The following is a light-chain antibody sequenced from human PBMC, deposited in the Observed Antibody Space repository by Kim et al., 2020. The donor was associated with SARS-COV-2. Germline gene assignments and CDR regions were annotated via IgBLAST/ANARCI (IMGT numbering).Light chain of an antibody. CDR2: SNN. J-gene: IGLJ2*01. CDR3: AAWDDGLNGPV. Sequence: QSVLTQPPSASGTPGQRVTISCSGSSSNIGSYTVNWYRQLPGTAPKLLIYSNNERPSGVPDRVSGSKSGTSASLAISGLQSEDEADYYCAAWDDGLNGPVFGGGTQLTVL. CDR1: SSNIGSYT. V-gene: IGLV1-44*01.